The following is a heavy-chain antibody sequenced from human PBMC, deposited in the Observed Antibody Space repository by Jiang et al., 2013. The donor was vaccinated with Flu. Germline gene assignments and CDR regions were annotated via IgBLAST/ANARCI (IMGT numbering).Heavy chain of an antibody. V-gene: IGHV5-10-1*03. CDR2: IDPNSSTT. Sequence: VQLVESGAEVKKPGESLRISCQGSGYNFNNYWISWVRQMPGKGLEWMGRIDPNSSTTNYGPSFQGDVTISADKSTNTAYLQWTNLKASDTAMYYCMRSKRASDWGQGTLVTVSS. J-gene: IGHJ4*02. CDR3: MRSKRASD. CDR1: GYNFNNYW.